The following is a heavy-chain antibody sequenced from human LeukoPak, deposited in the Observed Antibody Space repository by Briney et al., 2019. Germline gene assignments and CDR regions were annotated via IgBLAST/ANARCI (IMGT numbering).Heavy chain of an antibody. CDR3: AKCSATCSATAFYC. V-gene: IGHV3-23*01. Sequence: GGSLRLSCAASGFTFSTSAMTWVRQAPGQGLEWISAISAGGTTTEYADSVKGRFTISRDNSENTLYLQMNSLRADDTAIYYCAKCSATCSATAFYCGGQGTMVTVS. J-gene: IGHJ3*01. CDR1: GFTFSTSA. CDR2: ISAGGTTT. D-gene: IGHD2-2*01.